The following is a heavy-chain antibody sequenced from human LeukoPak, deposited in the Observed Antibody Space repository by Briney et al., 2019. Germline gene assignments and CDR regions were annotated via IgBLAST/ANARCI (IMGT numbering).Heavy chain of an antibody. CDR3: ALYRDYAFDI. D-gene: IGHD3-16*01. CDR1: GGSISSYY. Sequence: SETLPLTCTVSGGSISSYYWSWMRQPPGKGLEWIGYIYYSGSTNYNPSLKSRVTISVDTSKNQFSLKLSSVTAADTAVYYCALYRDYAFDIWGQGTMVTVSS. V-gene: IGHV4-59*01. J-gene: IGHJ3*02. CDR2: IYYSGST.